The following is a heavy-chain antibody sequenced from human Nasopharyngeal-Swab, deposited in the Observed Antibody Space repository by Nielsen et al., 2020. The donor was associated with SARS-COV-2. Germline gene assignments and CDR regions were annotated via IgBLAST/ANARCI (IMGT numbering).Heavy chain of an antibody. J-gene: IGHJ6*03. V-gene: IGHV3-23*01. Sequence: GGSLRLSCAASGFTFSNYAMSWVRQAPGKGLEWVSAISGSGGGTYYADSVKGRFTISRDNSRNTLYLQTNSLRAEDTAVYYCAKSVCSGTNCYSYYYYMDVWGKGTTVTFSS. CDR1: GFTFSNYA. CDR3: AKSVCSGTNCYSYYYYMDV. CDR2: ISGSGGGT. D-gene: IGHD2-2*02.